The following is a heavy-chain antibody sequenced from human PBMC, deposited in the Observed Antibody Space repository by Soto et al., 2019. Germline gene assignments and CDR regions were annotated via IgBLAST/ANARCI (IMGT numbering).Heavy chain of an antibody. CDR1: GFTFSSYA. CDR2: ISGSGGST. V-gene: IGHV3-23*01. Sequence: PGGSLRLSCAASGFTFSSYAMSWVRQAPGKGLEWVSAISGSGGSTYYADSVKGRFTISRENAKNTLYLQMNSLRAGDTAVYYCARGGDGYNYELDYWGQGTLVTVSS. J-gene: IGHJ4*02. CDR3: ARGGDGYNYELDY. D-gene: IGHD5-12*01.